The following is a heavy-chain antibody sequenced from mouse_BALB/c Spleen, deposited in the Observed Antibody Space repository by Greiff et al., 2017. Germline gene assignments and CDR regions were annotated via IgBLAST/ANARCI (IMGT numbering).Heavy chain of an antibody. CDR2: IDPANGNT. CDR3: ARWTMISSWFAY. D-gene: IGHD2-4*01. J-gene: IGHJ3*01. CDR1: GFNIKDTY. Sequence: QLQQSGAELVKPGASVKLSCTASGFNIKDTYMHWVKQRPEQGLEWIGRIDPANGNTKYDPKFQGKATITADTSSNTAYLQLSSLTSEDTAVYYCARWTMISSWFAYWGQGTLVTVSA. V-gene: IGHV14-3*02.